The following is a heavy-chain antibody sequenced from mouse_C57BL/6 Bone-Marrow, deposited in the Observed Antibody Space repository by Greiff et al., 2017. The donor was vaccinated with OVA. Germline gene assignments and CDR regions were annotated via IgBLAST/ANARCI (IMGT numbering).Heavy chain of an antibody. Sequence: EVKLQESGGGLVQPGGSMKLSCVASGFTFSNYWMNWVRQSPEKGLEWVAQIRLKSDNYATHYAESVKGRFTISRDDSNSSVYLQMNNLRAEDTGIYYCTRGYSISAWGQGTLVTVSA. J-gene: IGHJ3*01. V-gene: IGHV6-3*01. CDR1: GFTFSNYW. CDR2: IRLKSDNYAT. CDR3: TRGYSISA. D-gene: IGHD2-14*01.